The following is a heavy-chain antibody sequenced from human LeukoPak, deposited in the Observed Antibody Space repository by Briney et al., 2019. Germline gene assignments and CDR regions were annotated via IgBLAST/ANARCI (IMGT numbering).Heavy chain of an antibody. Sequence: SETLSLTCTVSGGSISSSSYYWGWIRQPPGKGLEWIGSIYYSGSTYYNPSLKSRVTISVDTSKNQFSLKLSSVTAADTAVYYCARAYSGYDPAYYFDYWGQGTLVTVSS. CDR2: IYYSGST. V-gene: IGHV4-39*07. J-gene: IGHJ4*02. CDR1: GGSISSSSYY. D-gene: IGHD5-12*01. CDR3: ARAYSGYDPAYYFDY.